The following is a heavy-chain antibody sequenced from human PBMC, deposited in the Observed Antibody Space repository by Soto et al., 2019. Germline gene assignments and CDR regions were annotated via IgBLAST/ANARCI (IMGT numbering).Heavy chain of an antibody. CDR2: IVVGSGAT. CDR1: GLPFSASA. V-gene: IGHV1-58*01. Sequence: QMQLVQSGPEARKPGTSVKVSCKASGLPFSASAVQWVRQARGQRLEWIGWIVVGSGATNYAPKFQERVTITRDMSTSPAYMELSRLRSEDTAVYYCAAPPNRDAYNYDYWGQGTLVTVSS. J-gene: IGHJ4*02. D-gene: IGHD5-12*01. CDR3: AAPPNRDAYNYDY.